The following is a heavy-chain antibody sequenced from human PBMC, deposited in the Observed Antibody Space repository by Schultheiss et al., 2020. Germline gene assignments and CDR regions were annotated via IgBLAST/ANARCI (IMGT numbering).Heavy chain of an antibody. CDR2: ISWNSGSI. J-gene: IGHJ5*02. CDR3: ARSLLPPNWFDP. V-gene: IGHV3-NL1*01. CDR1: GFTFSSYG. D-gene: IGHD2-15*01. Sequence: GGSLRLSCAASGFTFSSYGMNWVRQAPGKGLEWVSGISWNSGSIGYADSVKGRFTISRDNSKNTLYLQMNSLRAEDTAVYYCARSLLPPNWFDPWGQGTLVTVAS.